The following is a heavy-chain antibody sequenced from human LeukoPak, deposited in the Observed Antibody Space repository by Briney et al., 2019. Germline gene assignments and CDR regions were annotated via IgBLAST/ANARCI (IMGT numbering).Heavy chain of an antibody. Sequence: SGGSLRLSCAASGFTFSSYSMNWVRQAPGKGLEWVSSISSSSSYIYYADSVKGRFTISRDNAKNSLYLQMNSLRAEDTAVYYCAREIDRVLRYYGMDVWGQGTTVTVSS. CDR3: AREIDRVLRYYGMDV. CDR1: GFTFSSYS. J-gene: IGHJ6*02. V-gene: IGHV3-21*01. CDR2: ISSSSSYI. D-gene: IGHD1-1*01.